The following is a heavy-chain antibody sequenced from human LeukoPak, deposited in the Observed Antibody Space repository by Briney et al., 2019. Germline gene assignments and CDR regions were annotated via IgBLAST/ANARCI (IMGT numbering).Heavy chain of an antibody. J-gene: IGHJ6*04. V-gene: IGHV3-74*01. CDR2: INSDGSST. Sequence: GGSLRLSCAASGFTFSSYWMHWVRQAPGKGLVWVSRINSDGSSTSYADSVKGRFTISRDNAKNTLYLQMNSLRAEDTAVYYWARELPRNSCYGCPIYYYGMDVWGKGTTVTVSS. D-gene: IGHD2-2*01. CDR3: ARELPRNSCYGCPIYYYGMDV. CDR1: GFTFSSYW.